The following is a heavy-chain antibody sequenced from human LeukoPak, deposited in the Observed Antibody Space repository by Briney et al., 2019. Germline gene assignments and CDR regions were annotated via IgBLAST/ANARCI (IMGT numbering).Heavy chain of an antibody. J-gene: IGHJ1*01. CDR1: GGSISTYY. V-gene: IGHV4-59*01. Sequence: SETLSLTCTVSGGSISTYYWNWIGQPPGKGLEWIGYIYHSGGANYNPSLQSRVTISVDTSKNQFSLNLNSVTAADTAVYYCARGGAARLHFQNWGQGTLVTVSS. CDR2: IYHSGGA. D-gene: IGHD6-6*01. CDR3: ARGGAARLHFQN.